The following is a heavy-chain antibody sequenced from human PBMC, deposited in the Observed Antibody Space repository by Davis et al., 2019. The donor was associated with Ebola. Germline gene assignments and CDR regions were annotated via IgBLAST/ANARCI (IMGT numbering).Heavy chain of an antibody. CDR2: ISSNGGST. Sequence: PGGSLRLSCAASGFTFSSYAMHWVRQAPGKGLEYVSAISSNGGSTYYANSVKGRFTISRDNSKNTLYLQMGSLRAEDMAVYYCARAQRGSYGYWGQGTLVTVSS. CDR3: ARAQRGSYGY. D-gene: IGHD1-26*01. V-gene: IGHV3-64*01. J-gene: IGHJ4*02. CDR1: GFTFSSYA.